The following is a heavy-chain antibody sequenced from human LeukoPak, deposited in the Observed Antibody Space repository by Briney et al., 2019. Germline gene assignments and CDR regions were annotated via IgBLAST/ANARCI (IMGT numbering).Heavy chain of an antibody. CDR3: AKETVVPAGAFDY. D-gene: IGHD2-2*01. CDR2: ISGSGGST. J-gene: IGHJ4*02. CDR1: GFTFSSYA. Sequence: GGSLRLSCAASGFTFSSYAMSWVRQAPGKGLEWVSAISGSGGSTYYADSVKGRFTISRDNAKNSLYLQMSSLRAEDTAVYYCAKETVVPAGAFDYWGQGTLVTVSS. V-gene: IGHV3-23*01.